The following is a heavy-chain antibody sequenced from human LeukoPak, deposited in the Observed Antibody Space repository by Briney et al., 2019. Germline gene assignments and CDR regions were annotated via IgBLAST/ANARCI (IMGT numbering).Heavy chain of an antibody. D-gene: IGHD1-1*01. Sequence: ASVKVSCKASGYTFTGYYMHWVRQPPGRGLEWMGWINPNSGGTNYAQKFQGRGTMTRDTSISTAYMELSRLRSDDTAVYYCARVPIYNWNDPIDYWGQGTLVTVSS. CDR1: GYTFTGYY. CDR3: ARVPIYNWNDPIDY. CDR2: INPNSGGT. V-gene: IGHV1-2*02. J-gene: IGHJ4*02.